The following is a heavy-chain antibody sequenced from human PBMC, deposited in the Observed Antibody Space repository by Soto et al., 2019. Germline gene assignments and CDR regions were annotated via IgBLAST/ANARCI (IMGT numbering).Heavy chain of an antibody. CDR1: GFTFRTYG. Sequence: VQLVESGGGVVQPGRSLRLSCAASGFTFRTYGMYWVRQAPGKGLEWVAVIWYDASNKYYADSVKGRFTISRDNSENTLWPQMNSLRAEDTAVYYCARGRVDGGELDLWGQGTLVTVSS. CDR3: ARGRVDGGELDL. V-gene: IGHV3-33*01. CDR2: IWYDASNK. D-gene: IGHD1-26*01. J-gene: IGHJ4*02.